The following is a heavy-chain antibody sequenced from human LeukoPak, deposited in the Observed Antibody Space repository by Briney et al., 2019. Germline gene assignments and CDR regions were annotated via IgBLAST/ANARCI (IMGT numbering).Heavy chain of an antibody. CDR3: AKDGDDCIEN. CDR1: GFTFSSYA. CDR2: ISGSGGST. V-gene: IGHV3-23*01. J-gene: IGHJ4*02. Sequence: PGGSLRLSCAASGFTFSSYAMSWVRQAPGEGLEWVSAISGSGGSTYYADSVKGRFTISRDNSKNTVYLQMNSLRAEDTAMYYCAKDGDDCIENWGQGTLVTVSS. D-gene: IGHD3-22*01.